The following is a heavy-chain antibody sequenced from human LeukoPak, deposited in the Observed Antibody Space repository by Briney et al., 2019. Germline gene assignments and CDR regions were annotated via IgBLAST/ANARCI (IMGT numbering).Heavy chain of an antibody. D-gene: IGHD3-10*01. J-gene: IGHJ2*01. CDR2: IYQSGST. CDR1: GYSISSGYY. Sequence: SETLSLTCTVSGYSISSGYYWGWIRQSPGKGLEWIGSIYQSGSTYYNPSLKSRVTISIDTSKNQFSLKLNSLTAADTAVYFCARDVGPSVARGFRNYWYFDLWGRGTLVTVSS. V-gene: IGHV4-38-2*02. CDR3: ARDVGPSVARGFRNYWYFDL.